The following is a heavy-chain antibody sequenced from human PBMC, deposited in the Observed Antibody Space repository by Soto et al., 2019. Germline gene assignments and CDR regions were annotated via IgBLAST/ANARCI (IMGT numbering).Heavy chain of an antibody. CDR2: IYPGDSDT. CDR1: GYSFASYW. CDR3: ARTRSFTLGFYYDGMDV. J-gene: IGHJ6*02. D-gene: IGHD6-6*01. V-gene: IGHV5-51*01. Sequence: GESLKISCEGSGYSFASYWIGWVRQMPGKDLEWMGTIYPGDSDTRSSPSFQGQVTISADKSLRTAYLQWTSLKASDTALYYCARTRSFTLGFYYDGMDVWGQGTTVTVSS.